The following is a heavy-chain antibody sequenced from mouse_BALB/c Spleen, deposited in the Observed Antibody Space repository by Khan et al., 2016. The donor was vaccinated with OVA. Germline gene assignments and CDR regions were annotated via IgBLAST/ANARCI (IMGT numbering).Heavy chain of an antibody. CDR1: GYTFADSG. V-gene: IGHV1S137*01. Sequence: VQLQQSGPEPVRPGASVKISCKGSGYTFADSGMHWVRQSHAKSLEWIGVISTYYGNIKSNQKFEGRATMTVDKSSSTDYMELARLTSEDSAVYFCTRDGISEFTYWGQGTLVTVSA. J-gene: IGHJ3*01. CDR3: TRDGISEFTY. D-gene: IGHD2-3*01. CDR2: ISTYYGNI.